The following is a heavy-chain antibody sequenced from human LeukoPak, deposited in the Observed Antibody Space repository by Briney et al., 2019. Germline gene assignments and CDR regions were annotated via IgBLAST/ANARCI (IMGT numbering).Heavy chain of an antibody. Sequence: GGSLRLSCAASGFTFSSYAMSWVRQAPGKGLEWVSAISGSGGSTYYADSVKGRFTISRDNSKNTLHLQMNSLRAEDTAVYYCAKPQGLIVVVPAAPFDYWGQGTLVTVSS. CDR2: ISGSGGST. D-gene: IGHD2-2*01. V-gene: IGHV3-23*01. J-gene: IGHJ4*02. CDR3: AKPQGLIVVVPAAPFDY. CDR1: GFTFSSYA.